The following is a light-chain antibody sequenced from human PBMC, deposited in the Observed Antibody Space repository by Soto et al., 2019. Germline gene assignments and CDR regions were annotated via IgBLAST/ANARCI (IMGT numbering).Light chain of an antibody. CDR1: SSDVGGYHY. V-gene: IGLV2-14*01. CDR3: SSYTSSSTQV. CDR2: DVS. J-gene: IGLJ1*01. Sequence: QSVLTQPASVSGSPGQSITISCTGTSSDVGGYHYVSWYQQHPGKAPKLMIYDVSNRPSGVSNRFSGSKSGNTASLTISGRQAEDEDAYYCSSYTSSSTQVFGTGTKLTVL.